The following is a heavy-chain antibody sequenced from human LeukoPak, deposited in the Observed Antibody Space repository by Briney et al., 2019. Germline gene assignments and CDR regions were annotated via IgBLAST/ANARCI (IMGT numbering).Heavy chain of an antibody. CDR3: ASLKIAAAFLSYYGMDV. Sequence: GGSLRLSCAASGFTFSSYAMHWVRQAPGKGLEWVAVISYDGSNKYYADSVKGRFTISRDNSRNTLYLQMNSLRAGDTAVYYCASLKIAAAFLSYYGMDVWGQGTTVTVSS. CDR2: ISYDGSNK. CDR1: GFTFSSYA. J-gene: IGHJ6*02. D-gene: IGHD6-13*01. V-gene: IGHV3-30-3*01.